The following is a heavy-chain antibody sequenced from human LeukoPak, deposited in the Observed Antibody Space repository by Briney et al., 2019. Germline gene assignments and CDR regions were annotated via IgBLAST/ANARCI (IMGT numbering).Heavy chain of an antibody. CDR1: GGSFSTYY. CDR2: IDYSGST. J-gene: IGHJ4*02. D-gene: IGHD6-19*01. V-gene: IGHV4-59*08. CDR3: ARHGSDWTFDY. Sequence: SETLSLTCAVYGGSFSTYYWSWIRQTPGKGLEWIGYIDYSGSTIYNPSLKSQFTISIDTSKNQFSLNLSSVTAADTAVYYCARHGSDWTFDYWGQGTLVTVSS.